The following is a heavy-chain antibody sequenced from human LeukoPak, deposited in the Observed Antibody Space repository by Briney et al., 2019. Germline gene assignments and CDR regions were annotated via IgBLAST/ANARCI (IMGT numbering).Heavy chain of an antibody. V-gene: IGHV3-66*01. CDR3: ARDHYVDAFDI. CDR2: IYSGGGT. CDR1: GFTVSSNY. Sequence: GGSLRLSCAASGFTVSSNYMSWVRQAPGKGLEWVSVIYSGGGTYYADAVKGRFTISRDNSKNTLYLQMNSLRAGDTAVYYCARDHYVDAFDIWGQGTMVTISS. J-gene: IGHJ3*02. D-gene: IGHD3-16*01.